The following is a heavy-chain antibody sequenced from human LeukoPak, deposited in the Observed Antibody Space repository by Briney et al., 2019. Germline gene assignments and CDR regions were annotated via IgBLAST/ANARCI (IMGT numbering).Heavy chain of an antibody. CDR1: GFTFSSYA. V-gene: IGHV3-30-3*01. CDR2: ISYDGSNK. Sequence: PGGSLRLSCAASGFTFSSYAMSWVRQAPGKGLEWVAVISYDGSNKYYADSVKGRFTISRDNSKNTLYLQMNSLRAEDTAVYYCASYNLGDVWGSYRRGYFDYWGQGALVTVSS. J-gene: IGHJ4*02. CDR3: ASYNLGDVWGSYRRGYFDY. D-gene: IGHD3-16*02.